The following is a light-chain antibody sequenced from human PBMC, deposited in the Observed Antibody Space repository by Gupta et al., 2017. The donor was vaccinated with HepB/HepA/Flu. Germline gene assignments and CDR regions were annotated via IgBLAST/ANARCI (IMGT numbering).Light chain of an antibody. CDR1: GSNDGNNY. Sequence: QSVLTPPPSVTAAPGQTATISCSGTGSNDGNNYGSWYHPVPGTAPRLLIYDTNKRPSGLPDRFSGSRSVTSATLGITGLQTGDEADYHGGTWDSRLGSVVFGGGTKLTVL. J-gene: IGLJ2*01. V-gene: IGLV1-51*01. CDR3: GTWDSRLGSVV. CDR2: DTN.